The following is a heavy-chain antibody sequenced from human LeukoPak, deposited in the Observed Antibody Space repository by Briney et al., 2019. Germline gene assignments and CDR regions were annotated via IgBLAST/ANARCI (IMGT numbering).Heavy chain of an antibody. CDR2: IYYSGST. D-gene: IGHD2-2*01. V-gene: IGHV4-31*03. Sequence: PSETLSLTCTVSGGSISSGGYYWSWIRQHPGKGLEWIGYIYYSGSTCYNPSLKSRVTISVDTSKNQFSLKLSSVTAADTAVYYCASARLALDQNNWFDPWGQGTLVTVSS. J-gene: IGHJ5*02. CDR1: GGSISSGGYY. CDR3: ASARLALDQNNWFDP.